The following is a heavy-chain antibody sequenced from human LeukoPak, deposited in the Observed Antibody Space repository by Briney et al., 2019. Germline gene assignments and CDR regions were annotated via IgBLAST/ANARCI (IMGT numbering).Heavy chain of an antibody. V-gene: IGHV4-4*02. D-gene: IGHD4-17*01. Sequence: SGTLSLTCAVSGGSISSSNWWSWVRQPPGKGLEWIGEIYHSGSTNYNPSLKSRVTISVDKSKNQFSLKLSSVTAADTAVYYFARGGSTVTTVTNYFDYWGQGTLVTVSS. CDR2: IYHSGST. CDR1: GGSISSSNW. J-gene: IGHJ4*02. CDR3: ARGGSTVTTVTNYFDY.